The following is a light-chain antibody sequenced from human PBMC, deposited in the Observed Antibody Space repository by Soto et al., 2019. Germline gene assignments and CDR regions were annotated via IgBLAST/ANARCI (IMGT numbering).Light chain of an antibody. J-gene: IGKJ2*01. CDR3: RQPYKCAGS. CDR2: GAS. Sequence: MQRILSQYSLSGSVGDRVNITCLSSQGFRNDLDWYQQIPGKAPKLLIYGASNLQSGVPSRFSGIDSGTDFTLNISIWKPKEFATFAARQPYKCAGSLGEGTKLDIK. V-gene: IGKV1-6*01. CDR1: QGFRND.